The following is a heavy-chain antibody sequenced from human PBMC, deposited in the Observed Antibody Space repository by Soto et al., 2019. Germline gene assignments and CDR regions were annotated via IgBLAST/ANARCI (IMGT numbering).Heavy chain of an antibody. D-gene: IGHD4-4*01. CDR3: ARERDTVTTINWFDP. J-gene: IGHJ5*02. CDR1: RGTFSSYA. CDR2: IIPIFGTA. Sequence: ASVKVSCKASRGTFSSYAISWVRQAPGQGLEWVGGIIPIFGTANYAQRFQGRVTITADESTSTAYMELSSLRSEDTAVYYCARERDTVTTINWFDPWGQGTLVTVSS. V-gene: IGHV1-69*13.